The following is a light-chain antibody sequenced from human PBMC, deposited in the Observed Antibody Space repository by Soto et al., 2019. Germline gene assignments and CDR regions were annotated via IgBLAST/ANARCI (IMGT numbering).Light chain of an antibody. Sequence: QSVLTQPASVSGSPGQSITISCTGSSSDVGDYNYVSWYQHHPGKAPKLMIYDVTNRPSGVSNRFSGSKSGDTASLTISGLQAEDEADYYCSSYTSTNTLVLFGGGTKLTVL. CDR1: SSDVGDYNY. V-gene: IGLV2-14*03. J-gene: IGLJ2*01. CDR2: DVT. CDR3: SSYTSTNTLVL.